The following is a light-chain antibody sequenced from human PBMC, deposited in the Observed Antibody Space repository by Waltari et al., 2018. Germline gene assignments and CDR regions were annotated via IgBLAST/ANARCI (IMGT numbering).Light chain of an antibody. J-gene: IGLJ2*01. CDR1: SSDVGGYNY. Sequence: QSALTQPASVSGSPGQSITISCTGTSSDVGGYNYVSWYQQHPGKAPKLLIYDVSNRPSGVSNRFSGSKSGNPASLTISGLQAEDEADYYCSSYTSSSTLGVFGGGTKLTVL. V-gene: IGLV2-14*03. CDR2: DVS. CDR3: SSYTSSSTLGV.